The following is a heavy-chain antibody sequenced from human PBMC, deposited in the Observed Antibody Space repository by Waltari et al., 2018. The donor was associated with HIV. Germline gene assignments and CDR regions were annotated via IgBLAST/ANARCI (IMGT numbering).Heavy chain of an antibody. J-gene: IGHJ6*02. CDR1: GNTITSYD. D-gene: IGHD2-2*01. CDR3: ARLGYCSSTSCYYYYYYGMDV. V-gene: IGHV1-8*02. Sequence: QVQLVQSGAEVKKPGASVRVSCKASGNTITSYDTTCVRQATGQGLEWMGWMNPNSGNTGYAQKFQGRVTMTRNTSISTAYMELSSLRSEDTAVYYCARLGYCSSTSCYYYYYYGMDVWGQGTTVTVSS. CDR2: MNPNSGNT.